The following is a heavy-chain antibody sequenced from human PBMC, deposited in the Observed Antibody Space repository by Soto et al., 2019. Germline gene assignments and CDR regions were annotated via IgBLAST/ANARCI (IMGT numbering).Heavy chain of an antibody. D-gene: IGHD6-19*01. CDR1: GFPFSSYA. CDR2: ISGNGGST. J-gene: IGHJ5*02. CDR3: AKVGGVAGRPDGPVCDP. Sequence: EVQVLESGGGLVQPGGSLRLLCAASGFPFSSYAMSWVRQAPGKGLQWVSEISGNGGSTYYEDSVKGRFTISRDNSKKTMHLQMNSLRSEDTAVYYCAKVGGVAGRPDGPVCDPWGQGTLVTVSS. V-gene: IGHV3-23*01.